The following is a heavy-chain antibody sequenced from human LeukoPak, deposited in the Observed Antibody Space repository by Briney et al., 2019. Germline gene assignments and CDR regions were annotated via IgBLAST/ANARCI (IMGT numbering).Heavy chain of an antibody. CDR1: GFTFSSYA. J-gene: IGHJ4*02. CDR2: ISGSGGST. Sequence: GGSLRLSCAASGFTFSSYAMSWVRQAPGKGLEWVSAISGSGGSTYYADSVKGRFTISRDNSKNTLYLQMNSLRAEDTAVYYCAKDPTAYSSGWYGYYFDYWGQGTLVTVSS. D-gene: IGHD6-19*01. CDR3: AKDPTAYSSGWYGYYFDY. V-gene: IGHV3-23*01.